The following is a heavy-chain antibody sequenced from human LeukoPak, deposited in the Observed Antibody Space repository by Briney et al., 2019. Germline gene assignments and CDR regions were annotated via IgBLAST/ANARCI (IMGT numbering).Heavy chain of an antibody. D-gene: IGHD1-26*01. V-gene: IGHV1-2*02. CDR3: ARSSGSYWEFDY. CDR2: INPNSGGT. J-gene: IGHJ4*02. Sequence: ASVKVSCKASGYTFTGYYMHWVRQAPGQGFEWMGWINPNSGGTNYAQKFQGRVTMTRDTSISTAYMELSRLRSDDTAVYYCARSSGSYWEFDYWGQGTLVTVSS. CDR1: GYTFTGYY.